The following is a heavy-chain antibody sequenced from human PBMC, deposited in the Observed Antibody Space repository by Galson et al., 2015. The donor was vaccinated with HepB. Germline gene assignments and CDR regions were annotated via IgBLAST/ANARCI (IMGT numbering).Heavy chain of an antibody. CDR2: INPSGGRT. CDR1: GYTLTNYY. Sequence: SVKVSCKASGYTLTNYYVHWVRQAPGHGLEWMGIINPSGGRTTYPQKFQGRVSMTTDTSTSTVYMELSSVRSEDTAVYYCARHSGTYYGAFDIWGQGTMVTVSS. D-gene: IGHD1-26*01. V-gene: IGHV1-46*01. J-gene: IGHJ3*02. CDR3: ARHSGTYYGAFDI.